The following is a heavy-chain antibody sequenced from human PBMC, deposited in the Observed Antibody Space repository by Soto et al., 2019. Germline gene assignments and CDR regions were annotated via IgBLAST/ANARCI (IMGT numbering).Heavy chain of an antibody. CDR2: ISYDGSNK. D-gene: IGHD4-17*01. Sequence: AGSLRLSCAASGFTFSSYAMHWVRQAPGKGLEWVAVISYDGSNKYYADSVKGRFTISRDNSKNTLYLQMNSLRAEDTAVYYCARGLCGDYAELGYYFDYWGQGTLVTVPS. CDR1: GFTFSSYA. J-gene: IGHJ4*02. CDR3: ARGLCGDYAELGYYFDY. V-gene: IGHV3-30-3*01.